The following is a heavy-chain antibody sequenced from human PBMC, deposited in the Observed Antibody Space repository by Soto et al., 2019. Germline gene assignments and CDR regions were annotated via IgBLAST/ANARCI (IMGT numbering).Heavy chain of an antibody. CDR2: AHHSGRT. Sequence: SETVSLTCTVSGGSMSSSNWWNWVRQSPGKGLEWIGEAHHSGRTNYNPSLKSRVTISVDKSKNHFSLKLSSVTAADTAVYYCARSEATGLDYWGQGTLVTVSS. V-gene: IGHV4-4*02. D-gene: IGHD1-26*01. CDR3: ARSEATGLDY. J-gene: IGHJ4*02. CDR1: GGSMSSSNW.